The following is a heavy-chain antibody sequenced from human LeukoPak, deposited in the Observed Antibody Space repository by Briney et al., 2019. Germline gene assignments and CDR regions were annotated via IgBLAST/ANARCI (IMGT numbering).Heavy chain of an antibody. V-gene: IGHV3-13*04. CDR2: IGTAGDT. J-gene: IGHJ3*02. D-gene: IGHD6-13*01. CDR1: GFTFSSYD. CDR3: ARDLGSIATAGTETFDI. Sequence: GGSLRLSCAASGFTFSSYDMHWVRQPTGKGLEWVSAIGTAGDTYYPGSVKGRFTISRENAKNSLYLQMNSLRAEDTAVYYCARDLGSIATAGTETFDIWGQGTMVTVSS.